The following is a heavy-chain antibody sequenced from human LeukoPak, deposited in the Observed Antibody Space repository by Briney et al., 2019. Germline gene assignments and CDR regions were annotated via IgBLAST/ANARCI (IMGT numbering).Heavy chain of an antibody. Sequence: PSETLSLTCAVSGGSISSSNWWSWVRQPPGKGLEWIGEIYHSGSTNYNPSLKSRVTISVDTSKNQFSLKLSSVTAADTAVYYCARVRTIFGVAMRWFDPWGQGTLVTVSS. CDR1: GGSISSSNW. J-gene: IGHJ5*02. CDR3: ARVRTIFGVAMRWFDP. V-gene: IGHV4-4*02. D-gene: IGHD3-3*01. CDR2: IYHSGST.